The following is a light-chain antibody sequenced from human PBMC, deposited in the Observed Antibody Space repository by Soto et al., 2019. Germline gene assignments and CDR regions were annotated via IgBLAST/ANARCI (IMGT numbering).Light chain of an antibody. CDR1: QGVKYY. J-gene: IGKJ3*01. Sequence: DIQMTQSPSSLSASVGDRVTITCRASQGVKYYLAWYQQKPGKPPKVLIYGTSTLQSGVPSRFSGSGSGTDFTLTISSLQPEDVATYYGQKYNSAPFTFGPGTKVEIK. CDR2: GTS. CDR3: QKYNSAPFT. V-gene: IGKV1-27*01.